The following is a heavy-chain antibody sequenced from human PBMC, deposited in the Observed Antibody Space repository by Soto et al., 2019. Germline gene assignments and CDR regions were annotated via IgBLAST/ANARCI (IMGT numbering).Heavy chain of an antibody. D-gene: IGHD3-16*01. V-gene: IGHV2-5*01. J-gene: IGHJ6*03. CDR3: AHKLGLNRIWNYGYMDV. CDR2: IYWNDDK. Sequence: SGPTLVKPTQTLTLTCTFSGFSLSTSGAGVGWIRQPPGKALEWLALIYWNDDKRYSPSLKSRLTITKDTSRNQVVLTMTNMDPVDTATYYCAHKLGLNRIWNYGYMDVWGKGTTVTVSS. CDR1: GFSLSTSGAG.